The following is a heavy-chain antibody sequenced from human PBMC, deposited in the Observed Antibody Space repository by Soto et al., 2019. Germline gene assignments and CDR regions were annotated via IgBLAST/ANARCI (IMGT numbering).Heavy chain of an antibody. Sequence: PGGSLRLSCAAFGFTFSNYAMTWVRQAPGKGLEWVAAISGGGGGTYYADPVKGRFTISRDNSKNTLHLQMNNLRAEDTATYYYVKDKKYDILSAWDALDIWGHGTLVTVSS. CDR1: GFTFSNYA. D-gene: IGHD3-9*01. CDR3: VKDKKYDILSAWDALDI. V-gene: IGHV3-23*01. CDR2: ISGGGGGT. J-gene: IGHJ3*02.